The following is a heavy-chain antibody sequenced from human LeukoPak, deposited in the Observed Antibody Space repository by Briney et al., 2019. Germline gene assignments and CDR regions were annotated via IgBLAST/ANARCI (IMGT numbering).Heavy chain of an antibody. V-gene: IGHV3-23*01. J-gene: IGHJ4*02. CDR3: ARGYGEY. D-gene: IGHD2-15*01. CDR1: GFTFSNYA. Sequence: GGSLRLSCAASGFTFSNYAMTWVRQAPGKGLEWVSAISGSGGNTYYADSVKGRLIISRDNSKTTLYLQMNSLRAEDTAVYYCARGYGEYWGQGTLVTVSS. CDR2: ISGSGGNT.